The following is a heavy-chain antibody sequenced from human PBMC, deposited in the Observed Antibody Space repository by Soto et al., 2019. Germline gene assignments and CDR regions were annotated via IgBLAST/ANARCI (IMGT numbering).Heavy chain of an antibody. D-gene: IGHD6-13*01. CDR2: FDPEDGET. CDR1: EYTLTELS. J-gene: IGHJ3*02. Sequence: ASVKVSCKVSEYTLTELSMHWVRQAPGKGLEWMGGFDPEDGETIYAQKFQGRVTMTEDTSTDTAYMELSSLRSEDTAVYYCATYPGYSSSWYDAFDIWGQGTMVTVSS. V-gene: IGHV1-24*01. CDR3: ATYPGYSSSWYDAFDI.